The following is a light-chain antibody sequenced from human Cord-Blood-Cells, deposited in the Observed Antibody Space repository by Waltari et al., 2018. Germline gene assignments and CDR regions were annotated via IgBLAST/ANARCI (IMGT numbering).Light chain of an antibody. V-gene: IGLV3-1*01. CDR3: QAWDSSTVV. CDR2: QDS. J-gene: IGLJ2*01. CDR1: KLGDKY. Sequence: SYELTQPPSASVSPGQTASITCPGAKLGDKYACWYQQKPGQSPVRVIYQDSKRPSGIPERFSGSNSGNTATLTISGTQAMDEADYYCQAWDSSTVVFGGGTKLTVL.